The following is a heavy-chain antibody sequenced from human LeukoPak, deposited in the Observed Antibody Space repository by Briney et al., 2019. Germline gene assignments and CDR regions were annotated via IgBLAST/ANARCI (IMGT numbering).Heavy chain of an antibody. CDR1: GFSFSNYW. V-gene: IGHV3-7*01. D-gene: IGHD3-10*01. J-gene: IGHJ4*02. CDR2: IKQDGGEK. Sequence: GGSLRLSCAASGFSFSNYWMNWVRQAPGKGLEWVANIKQDGGEKYYVDSVKGRFTISRDNARNSLYLQMSSLRAEDTAVYYCGRADQKWFGESMVDYWGQGTLVTVSS. CDR3: GRADQKWFGESMVDY.